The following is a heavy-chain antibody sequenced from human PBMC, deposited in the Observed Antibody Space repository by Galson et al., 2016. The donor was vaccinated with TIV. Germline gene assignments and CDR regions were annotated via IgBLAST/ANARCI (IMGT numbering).Heavy chain of an antibody. Sequence: SVKVSCKVSGYTLSDLSMHWVRQAPGKGLEWMGGFDPENDRAIYAQRFKGRVTMTDETSTDTSSLELRLLRSDDTAVYFCAKARLGIFNYFDSWGQGTLVTVSS. CDR3: AKARLGIFNYFDS. J-gene: IGHJ4*02. D-gene: IGHD7-27*01. CDR1: GYTLSDLS. V-gene: IGHV1-24*01. CDR2: FDPENDRA.